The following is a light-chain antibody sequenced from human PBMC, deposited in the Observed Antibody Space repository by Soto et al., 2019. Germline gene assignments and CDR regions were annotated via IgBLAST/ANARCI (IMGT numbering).Light chain of an antibody. J-gene: IGLJ2*01. CDR3: SSFAGGGNPVL. CDR2: EVT. CDR1: SSDVGRYNY. V-gene: IGLV2-8*01. Sequence: QSALTQRPSASGSLGQSVTISCTGTSSDVGRYNYVSWHQQHPGKAPKVMIYEVTKRPPGVPDRFSGSKSGNTASLTVSGLQAEDEADYYCSSFAGGGNPVLLGGGTKLTVL.